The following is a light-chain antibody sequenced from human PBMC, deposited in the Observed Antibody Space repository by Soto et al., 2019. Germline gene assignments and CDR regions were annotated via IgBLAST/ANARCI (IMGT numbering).Light chain of an antibody. J-gene: IGKJ2*01. Sequence: DIQMTQSPSSLSASVGDRVTITCRASQSISNYLNWYQQKPGKAPKLLIYAASTLQSGVPSRFSGRGSGTDFTLTISSLQPEDFATYYCQQTYSTPMYTFGQGTKVEIK. CDR1: QSISNY. CDR2: AAS. CDR3: QQTYSTPMYT. V-gene: IGKV1-39*01.